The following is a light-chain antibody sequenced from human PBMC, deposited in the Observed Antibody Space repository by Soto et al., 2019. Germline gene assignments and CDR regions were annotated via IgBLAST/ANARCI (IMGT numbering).Light chain of an antibody. CDR1: RDIRNH. V-gene: IGKV1-6*01. Sequence: AIQMTQSPASLSASVGDRVTITCRASRDIRNHLAWYQQKPGKAPKLMIYAASTLQNGVPSRFSGSGFGTDFTLSISTMQPEDVATYSCLQDHNYLTFGPGTKVDFK. CDR2: AAS. J-gene: IGKJ3*01. CDR3: LQDHNYLT.